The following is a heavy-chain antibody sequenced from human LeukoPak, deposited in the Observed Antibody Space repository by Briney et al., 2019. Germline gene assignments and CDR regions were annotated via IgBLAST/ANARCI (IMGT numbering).Heavy chain of an antibody. CDR1: GFTFSSYW. V-gene: IGHV3-74*01. J-gene: IGHJ4*02. CDR2: INSDGSST. CDR3: ARGLVATTPFDY. D-gene: IGHD5-12*01. Sequence: GGSLRLSCAASGFTFSSYWMHWVRQAPGKGLVWISRINSDGSSTSYADSVRGRFTISRDNAKNTLYLQMNSLRAEDTAVYYCARGLVATTPFDYWGQGTLVTVSS.